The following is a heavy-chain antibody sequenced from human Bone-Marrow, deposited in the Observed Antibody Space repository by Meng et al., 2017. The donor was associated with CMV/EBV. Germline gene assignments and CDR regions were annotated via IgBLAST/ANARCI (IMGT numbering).Heavy chain of an antibody. CDR2: IYWNDDE. D-gene: IGHD3-10*01. Sequence: SGPTLVKPTQTLTLTCTVSGFSLSTYRVGVGWIRQPPGRALEWLALIYWNDDERYNPSLRGRLRITKDTSKDQVVLTMTNMEPVDTSTYYCVHRFRDSGTGLRYYYFDYWGRGTRVTVSS. V-gene: IGHV2-5*01. CDR1: GFSLSTYRVG. J-gene: IGHJ4*02. CDR3: VHRFRDSGTGLRYYYFDY.